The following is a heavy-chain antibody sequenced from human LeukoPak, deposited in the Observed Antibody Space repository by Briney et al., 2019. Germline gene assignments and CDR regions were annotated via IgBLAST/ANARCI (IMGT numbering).Heavy chain of an antibody. D-gene: IGHD2-2*03. Sequence: GASVKVSCKASGGTFSSYAISWVRQAPGQGLEWMGGIIPIFGTANYAQKFQGRVTITADESTSTAYMELSSLRSDDTAVYYCARDGSVESGHYYFDFWGQGTLVTVSS. CDR3: ARDGSVESGHYYFDF. V-gene: IGHV1-69*13. CDR1: GGTFSSYA. CDR2: IIPIFGTA. J-gene: IGHJ4*02.